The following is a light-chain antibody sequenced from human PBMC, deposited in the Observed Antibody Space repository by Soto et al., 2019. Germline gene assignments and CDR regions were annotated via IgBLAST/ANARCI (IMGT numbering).Light chain of an antibody. CDR3: QQYDSSPKT. J-gene: IGKJ1*01. CDR2: GAS. CDR1: QSVSSSY. Sequence: EIVLTQSPGTLSLSPGERATLSCRASQSVSSSYLAWYQQKPGQAPRLLIYGASSRATGIPDRFSGSGSGRDFTLTISRLEPEDFAVYYCQQYDSSPKTFCQGTKVEIK. V-gene: IGKV3-20*01.